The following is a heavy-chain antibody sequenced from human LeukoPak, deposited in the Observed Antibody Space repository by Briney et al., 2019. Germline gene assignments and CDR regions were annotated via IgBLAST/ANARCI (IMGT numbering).Heavy chain of an antibody. V-gene: IGHV4-39*07. J-gene: IGHJ5*02. CDR3: ARTHFDSLGWFDP. D-gene: IGHD3-9*01. CDR2: INHSGST. Sequence: SETLSLTCTVSSGSVSSSSYYWVWIRQPPGKGLEWIGEINHSGSTNYNPSLKSRVTISVDTSKNRFSLNLTSVTAADTALYFCARTHFDSLGWFDPWGQGIQVIVSS. CDR1: SGSVSSSSYY.